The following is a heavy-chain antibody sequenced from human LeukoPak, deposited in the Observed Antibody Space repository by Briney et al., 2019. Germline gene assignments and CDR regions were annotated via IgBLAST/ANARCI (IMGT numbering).Heavy chain of an antibody. Sequence: ASVKVSCKASGYTFTGYYMHWVRQAPGQGLEWMGWINPNSGGTNYAQKFQGRVTMTRDTSISTAYMELSRLRSDDTAVYYCARIKSHVLRFLEWPPYGMDVWGQGTTVTVSS. V-gene: IGHV1-2*02. CDR2: INPNSGGT. J-gene: IGHJ6*02. D-gene: IGHD3-3*01. CDR1: GYTFTGYY. CDR3: ARIKSHVLRFLEWPPYGMDV.